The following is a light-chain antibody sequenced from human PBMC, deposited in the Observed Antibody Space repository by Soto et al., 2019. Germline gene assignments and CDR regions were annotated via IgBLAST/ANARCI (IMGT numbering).Light chain of an antibody. J-gene: IGKJ2*01. CDR3: QHRTNWPRT. CDR1: QSVGTF. Sequence: EIVLTQSPATLSLSPGERATLSCRARQSVGTFLAWYQQKPGQAPRLIIYVASNRATGIPARFSGTGSGTDFAVTICSVEPEDFAVYYCQHRTNWPRTFGQGTKLDIK. CDR2: VAS. V-gene: IGKV3-11*01.